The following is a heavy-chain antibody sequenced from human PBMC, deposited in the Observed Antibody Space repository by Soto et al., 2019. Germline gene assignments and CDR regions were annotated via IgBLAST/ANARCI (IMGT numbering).Heavy chain of an antibody. CDR1: GYTFTSYE. CDR2: MNPNSGNT. D-gene: IGHD3-22*01. J-gene: IGHJ6*02. CDR3: ARGTYYYDSSGSHLDGYYYGMDV. Sequence: ASVKVSCKASGYTFTSYEINWVRQATGQGLEWMGWMNPNSGNTGYAKKFQGRVTMTRNTSISTAYMELSSLRSEDTAVYYCARGTYYYDSSGSHLDGYYYGMDVWGQGTTVTVS. V-gene: IGHV1-8*01.